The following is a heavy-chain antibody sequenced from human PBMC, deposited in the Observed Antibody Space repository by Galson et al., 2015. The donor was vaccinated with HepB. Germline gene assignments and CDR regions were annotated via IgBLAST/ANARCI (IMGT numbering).Heavy chain of an antibody. CDR2: ISYDGSNK. CDR3: ARARSLAAAGTTIDY. J-gene: IGHJ4*02. V-gene: IGHV3-30*04. D-gene: IGHD6-13*01. CDR1: GFTFSSYA. Sequence: FLRLSCAASGFTFSSYAMHWVRQAPGKGLEWVAVISYDGSNKYYADSVKGRFTISRDNSKNTLYLQMNGLRAEDTAVYYCARARSLAAAGTTIDYWGQGTLVTVSS.